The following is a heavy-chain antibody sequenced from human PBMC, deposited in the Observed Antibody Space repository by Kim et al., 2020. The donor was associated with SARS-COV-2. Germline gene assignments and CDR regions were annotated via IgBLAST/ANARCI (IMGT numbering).Heavy chain of an antibody. V-gene: IGHV3-48*02. J-gene: IGHJ4*02. D-gene: IGHD6-13*01. Sequence: GGSLRLSCEASGFTFSSYGMNWVRQAPGKGLDWVSYISSSRSTIYYADSVKGRFTISRDNAKNSLFLQMDSLRDEDTAVYYCASSQDIAAAGPRDYWGQGTLVTVSS. CDR3: ASSQDIAAAGPRDY. CDR2: ISSSRSTI. CDR1: GFTFSSYG.